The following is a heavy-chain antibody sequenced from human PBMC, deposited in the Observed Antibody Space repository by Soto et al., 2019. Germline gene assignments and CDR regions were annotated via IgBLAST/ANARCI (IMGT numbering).Heavy chain of an antibody. D-gene: IGHD3-10*01. Sequence: GALRLSCAASGFTFSDAWINWVRQAPGKGLEWVGRIKSKTDGGTTDFAAPVKGRFAISRDDSKNTLYLQMNSLRAEDTAVYYCAKVKGVRGSGKYFDYWGQGTLVTVSS. J-gene: IGHJ4*02. CDR2: IKSKTDGGTT. CDR1: GFTFSDAW. CDR3: AKVKGVRGSGKYFDY. V-gene: IGHV3-15*07.